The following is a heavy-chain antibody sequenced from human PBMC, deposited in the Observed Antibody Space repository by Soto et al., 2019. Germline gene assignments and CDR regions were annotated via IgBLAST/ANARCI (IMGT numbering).Heavy chain of an antibody. Sequence: QVQLVQSGAEVKKPGASVKVSCKASGYTFTSYAMHWVRQAPGQRLEWMGWINAGNGNTKYSQKFQGRVTITRDTSASTAYMELSSLRSEDTAVYYCARESSNVLMVLDAADYWGQGTPVTVSS. CDR2: INAGNGNT. V-gene: IGHV1-3*01. CDR3: ARESSNVLMVLDAADY. D-gene: IGHD2-8*01. J-gene: IGHJ4*02. CDR1: GYTFTSYA.